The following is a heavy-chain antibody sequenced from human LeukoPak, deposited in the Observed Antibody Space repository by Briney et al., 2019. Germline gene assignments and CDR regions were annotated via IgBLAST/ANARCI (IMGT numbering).Heavy chain of an antibody. J-gene: IGHJ4*02. CDR2: IYYSGST. Sequence: PSETLSLTCTVSGGSISSSSYYWGWIRQPPGKGLEWIGSIYYSGSTYYNPSLKSRVTISVDTSKNQFSLKLSSVTAADTAVYYCASLPGYSYGYNHFDYWGQGTLVTVSS. CDR3: ASLPGYSYGYNHFDY. D-gene: IGHD5-18*01. V-gene: IGHV4-39*07. CDR1: GGSISSSSYY.